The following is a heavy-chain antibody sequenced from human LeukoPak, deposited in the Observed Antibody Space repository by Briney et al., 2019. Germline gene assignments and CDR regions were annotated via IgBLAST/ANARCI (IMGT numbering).Heavy chain of an antibody. CDR2: IRYDGSNK. V-gene: IGHV3-30*02. Sequence: GGSLRLSCAASGFTFSSYGMHWVRQAPGKGLEWVAFIRYDGSNKYYADSVKGRFTISRDNSKNTLYLQMNSLRAEDTAVYYCAKDFLKSISLIRGIRSWVGYFDYWGQGTLVTVSS. CDR3: AKDFLKSISLIRGIRSWVGYFDY. CDR1: GFTFSSYG. D-gene: IGHD3-10*01. J-gene: IGHJ4*02.